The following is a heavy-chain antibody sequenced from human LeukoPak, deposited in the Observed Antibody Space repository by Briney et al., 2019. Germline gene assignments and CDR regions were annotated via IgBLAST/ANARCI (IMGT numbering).Heavy chain of an antibody. Sequence: GGSLRLSCVASGFTFSSSWMSWVRQAPGKGLEWVSAISGSGGSTYYADSVKGRFTISRDNSKNTLYLQMNSLRAEDTAVYYCAKDLRYCSSTSCYLVYYYYYGMDVWGQGTTVTVSS. D-gene: IGHD2-2*01. J-gene: IGHJ6*02. V-gene: IGHV3-23*01. CDR2: ISGSGGST. CDR3: AKDLRYCSSTSCYLVYYYYYGMDV. CDR1: GFTFSSSW.